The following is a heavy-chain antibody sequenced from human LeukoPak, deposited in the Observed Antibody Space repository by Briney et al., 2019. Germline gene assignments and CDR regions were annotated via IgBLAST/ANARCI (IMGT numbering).Heavy chain of an antibody. CDR2: INPNSGGT. D-gene: IGHD3-10*01. V-gene: IGHV1-2*02. J-gene: IGHJ4*02. CDR3: ARDMLRGVINY. CDR1: GYSFIDFY. Sequence: ASVKVSCKASGYSFIDFYIHFVRQAPGQGLEWMGWINPNSGGTNYAQKFQGRVTMTRDTSISTAYMELSRLRSDDTAVYYCARDMLRGVINYWGQGTLVTVSS.